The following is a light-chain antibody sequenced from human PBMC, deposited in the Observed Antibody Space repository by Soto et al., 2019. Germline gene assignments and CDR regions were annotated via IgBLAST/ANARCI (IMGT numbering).Light chain of an antibody. J-gene: IGKJ5*01. CDR2: AAS. V-gene: IGKV1-12*02. Sequence: DIEMTQSPSSLSASVGDIFTITCRSSQTISNFVNWYQQKLGRAPRLLIYAASSLQSGVPSRFSGSGSGTDFTLTISSLQPEDFATYYCQQANSFPSITFGQGTRLEI. CDR3: QQANSFPSIT. CDR1: QTISNF.